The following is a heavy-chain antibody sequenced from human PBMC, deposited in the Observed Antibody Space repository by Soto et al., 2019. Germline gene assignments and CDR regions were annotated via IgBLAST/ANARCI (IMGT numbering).Heavy chain of an antibody. D-gene: IGHD3-10*01. CDR2: IYYSGST. CDR3: ASLGALVGVYYYYYGMDV. J-gene: IGHJ6*02. Sequence: TSETLSLTSTVSGGTISSSSYYWGWIRQPPGKGLEWIGSIYYSGSTYYNPSLKSRVTISVDTSKNQFSLKLSSVTAADTAVYYCASLGALVGVYYYYYGMDVWGQGTTVTV. CDR1: GGTISSSSYY. V-gene: IGHV4-39*01.